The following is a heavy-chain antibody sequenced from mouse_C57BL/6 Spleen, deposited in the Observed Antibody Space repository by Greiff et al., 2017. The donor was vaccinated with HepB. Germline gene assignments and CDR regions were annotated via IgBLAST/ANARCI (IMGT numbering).Heavy chain of an antibody. Sequence: VQLQQSGAELVRPGASVKLSCTASGFNIKDDYMHWVKQRPEQGLEWIGWIDPENGDTEYASKFQGKATITADTSSNTAYLQLSSLTSEDTAVYYCTSSGTSDYWGQGTSVTVSS. CDR3: TSSGTSDY. CDR2: IDPENGDT. V-gene: IGHV14-4*01. D-gene: IGHD4-1*01. J-gene: IGHJ4*01. CDR1: GFNIKDDY.